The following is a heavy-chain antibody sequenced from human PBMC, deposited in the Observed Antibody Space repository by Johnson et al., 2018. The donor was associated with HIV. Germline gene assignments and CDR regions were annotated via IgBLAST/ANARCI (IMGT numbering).Heavy chain of an antibody. J-gene: IGHJ3*01. V-gene: IGHV3-25*04. CDR3: ARSAMTMTQKGAFDV. CDR2: VNPNGGST. CDR1: QFTFSSYY. Sequence: QLVESGGGVVQPGGSLRLSCAASQFTFSSYYMNCVRQAPGNALELVGQVNPNGGSTYLIDSGKDRFNTSRDNAKNTLHLQMNSLRAGDTAVYHWARSAMTMTQKGAFDVWCQGTMVTVSS.